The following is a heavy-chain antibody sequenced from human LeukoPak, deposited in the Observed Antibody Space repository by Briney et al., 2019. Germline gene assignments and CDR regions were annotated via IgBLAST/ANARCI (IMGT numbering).Heavy chain of an antibody. CDR2: IYYRGRT. CDR3: ASQGGVGATALDDY. J-gene: IGHJ4*02. V-gene: IGHV4-59*01. Sequence: SETLSLTCTVSGGSISSYYWIWIRPPPGKGLEWSGYIYYRGRTNYNPSLKSRVTISVDTSKNQFSLKLSSVTAADTAVYYCASQGGVGATALDDYWGQGTLVTVSS. CDR1: GGSISSYY. D-gene: IGHD1-26*01.